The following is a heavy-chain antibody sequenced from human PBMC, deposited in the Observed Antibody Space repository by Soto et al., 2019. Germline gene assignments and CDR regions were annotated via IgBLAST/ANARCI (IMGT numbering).Heavy chain of an antibody. CDR2: IYYSGST. Sequence: PSETLSLTCTVSGGSISSYYWSWIRQPPGKGLEWIGYIYYSGSTNYNPSLKSRVTISVDTSKNQFSLKLSSVTAADTAVYYCARALVIVGATGSAFDIWGQGTMVTVS. V-gene: IGHV4-59*01. J-gene: IGHJ3*02. CDR3: ARALVIVGATGSAFDI. CDR1: GGSISSYY. D-gene: IGHD1-26*01.